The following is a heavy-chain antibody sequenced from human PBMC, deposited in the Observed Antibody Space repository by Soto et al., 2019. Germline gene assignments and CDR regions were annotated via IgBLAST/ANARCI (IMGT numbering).Heavy chain of an antibody. J-gene: IGHJ3*02. V-gene: IGHV1-3*01. CDR3: AXTRHCSGGSCLNNAFDI. Sequence: GASVKVSCKASGYTFTSYAMHWVRQAPGQRLEWMGWINAGNGNTKYSQKFQGRVTITRDTSASTAYMELSSLRSEDTAVYYCAXTRHCSGGSCLNNAFDIWGQGTMVTVSS. D-gene: IGHD2-15*01. CDR2: INAGNGNT. CDR1: GYTFTSYA.